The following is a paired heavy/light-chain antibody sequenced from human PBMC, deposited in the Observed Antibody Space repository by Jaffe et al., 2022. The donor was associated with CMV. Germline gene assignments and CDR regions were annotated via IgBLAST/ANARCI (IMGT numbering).Heavy chain of an antibody. CDR2: IYYSGST. CDR3: ARHGGYDYVWGSYRYTSDAFDI. V-gene: IGHV4-59*08. CDR1: GGSISSYY. J-gene: IGHJ3*02. Sequence: QVQLQESGPGLVKPSETLSLTCTVSGGSISSYYWSWIRQPPGKGLEWIGYIYYSGSTNYNPSLKSRVTISVDTSKNQFSLKLSSVTAADTAVYYCARHGGYDYVWGSYRYTSDAFDIWGQGTMVTVSS. D-gene: IGHD3-16*02.
Light chain of an antibody. CDR3: QKYNSAPFT. Sequence: DIQMTQSPSSLSASVGDRVTITCRASQGISNYLAWYQQKPGKVPKLLIYAASTLQSGVPSRFSGSGSGTDFTLTISSLQPEDVATYYCQKYNSAPFTFGPGTKVDIK. J-gene: IGKJ3*01. CDR1: QGISNY. V-gene: IGKV1-27*01. CDR2: AAS.